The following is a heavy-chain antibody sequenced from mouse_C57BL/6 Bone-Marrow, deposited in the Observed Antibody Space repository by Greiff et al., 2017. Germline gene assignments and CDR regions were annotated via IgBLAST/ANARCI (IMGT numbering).Heavy chain of an antibody. V-gene: IGHV1-63*01. J-gene: IGHJ2*01. Sequence: VQLVESGAELVRPGTSVKMSCKASGYTFTNYWIGWAKQRPGHGLEWIGDIYPGGGYTNYNEKFKGKATLTAEKSSSTAYMQFSSLTSEDSAIYYCASWDTTVYFDYWGQGTTLTVSS. D-gene: IGHD1-1*01. CDR3: ASWDTTVYFDY. CDR1: GYTFTNYW. CDR2: IYPGGGYT.